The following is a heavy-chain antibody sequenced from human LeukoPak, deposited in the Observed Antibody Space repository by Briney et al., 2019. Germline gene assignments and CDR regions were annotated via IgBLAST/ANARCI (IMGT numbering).Heavy chain of an antibody. Sequence: GGSLRLSCAASGFTVSSNYMSWVRQAPGKGLEWVGRIKSKTDGGTTDYAAPVKDRFSISRDDSKNTVDLQMDSLKTEDTAVYYCTTVSSSWYGGYWGQGTLVTVSA. D-gene: IGHD6-13*01. CDR3: TTVSSSWYGGY. CDR1: GFTVSSNY. J-gene: IGHJ4*02. CDR2: IKSKTDGGTT. V-gene: IGHV3-15*01.